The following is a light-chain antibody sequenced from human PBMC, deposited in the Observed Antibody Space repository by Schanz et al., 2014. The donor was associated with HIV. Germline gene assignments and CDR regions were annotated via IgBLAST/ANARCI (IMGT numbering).Light chain of an antibody. J-gene: IGLJ3*02. Sequence: QSVLTQPPSASGTPGQGVTISCSGRDSNIGSNTVNWHQHLPGSAPKLLIYYDNQRPSGVPDRFSGSKSGTSASLAISGLQSEDESDFFCATWDDSLDGWVFGGGTKLTVL. CDR3: ATWDDSLDGWV. CDR2: YDN. V-gene: IGLV1-44*01. CDR1: DSNIGSNT.